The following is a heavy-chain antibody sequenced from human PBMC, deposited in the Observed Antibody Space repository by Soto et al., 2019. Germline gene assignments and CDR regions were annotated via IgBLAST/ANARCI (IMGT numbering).Heavy chain of an antibody. J-gene: IGHJ5*02. V-gene: IGHV1-18*01. D-gene: IGHD2-21*01. CDR2: ISVYSGAT. CDR1: GYSFTTYG. Sequence: QVHLVQSGGGVKQPGASVIVSCKTSGYSFTTYGISWVRQAPGQGLEWMGWISVYSGATTYAHNFRDRVTMSTDTLTATAHLDLRNLTSDDTDVFYCARGGGVNAIWNPWGQGTLVIVSS. CDR3: ARGGGVNAIWNP.